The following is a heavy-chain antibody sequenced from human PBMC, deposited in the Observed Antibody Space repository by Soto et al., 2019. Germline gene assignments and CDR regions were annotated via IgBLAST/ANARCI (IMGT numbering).Heavy chain of an antibody. Sequence: QITLKESGPTLVKPTQTLTLTCTFAGFSLTRSEVGVGWIRQPPGKALEWLALIYGDDEKLYSPSLKTRLTITTNNYENQMVLTMTNMDTADATAEYCAPTKWKRFRAFDDWGQGTMVTVSS. CDR3: APTKWKRFRAFDD. J-gene: IGHJ4*01. CDR1: GFSLTRSEVG. V-gene: IGHV2-5*02. D-gene: IGHD5-12*01. CDR2: IYGDDEK.